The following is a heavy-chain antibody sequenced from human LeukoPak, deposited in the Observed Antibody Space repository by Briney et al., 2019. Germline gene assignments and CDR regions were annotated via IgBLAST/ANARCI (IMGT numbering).Heavy chain of an antibody. J-gene: IGHJ4*02. CDR2: ISGSGGST. D-gene: IGHD6-13*01. CDR1: GFTFSSYA. CDR3: AKGGHSSSWYSFDY. V-gene: IGHV3-23*01. Sequence: GGSLRLSCAASGFTFSSYAMSWVRQAPGKGLEWVSAISGSGGSTYYADSVKGRFTISRDNSKNTLYLQMNSLRAEGTAVYYCAKGGHSSSWYSFDYWGQGTLVTVSS.